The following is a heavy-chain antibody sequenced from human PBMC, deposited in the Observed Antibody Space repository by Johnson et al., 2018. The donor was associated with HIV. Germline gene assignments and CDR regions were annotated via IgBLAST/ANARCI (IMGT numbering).Heavy chain of an antibody. D-gene: IGHD2/OR15-2a*01. CDR2: IYSGGNT. Sequence: VQLVESGGGLVQPGGSLRLSCAASGFTVSSNYMNWVRQAPGTGLERVSVIYSGGNTYYAYSVTGRFTISRDNAKNSLYLQLNSLRAEETAVYYCAREWGGKWNMAFDIWGQGTMVTVSS. CDR3: AREWGGKWNMAFDI. CDR1: GFTVSSNY. J-gene: IGHJ3*02. V-gene: IGHV3-66*01.